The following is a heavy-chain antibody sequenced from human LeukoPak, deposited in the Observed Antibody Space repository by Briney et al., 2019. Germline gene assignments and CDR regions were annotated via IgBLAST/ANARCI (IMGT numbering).Heavy chain of an antibody. Sequence: APVKVSCKASGYTFATSSITWVRQAPGQRLEWMGWISPNSANTYYVQKLQGRVTMTTDTSTSTAYMELRSLTSDDTAVYYCARGGDRRKWWGSFYVWGQGTMVTVSS. CDR1: GYTFATSS. D-gene: IGHD2-8*01. CDR3: ARGGDRRKWWGSFYV. V-gene: IGHV1-18*01. CDR2: ISPNSANT. J-gene: IGHJ3*01.